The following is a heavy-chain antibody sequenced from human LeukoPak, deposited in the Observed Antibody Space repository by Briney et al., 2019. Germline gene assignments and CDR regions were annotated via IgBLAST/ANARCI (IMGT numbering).Heavy chain of an antibody. Sequence: GGSLRLSCGASGFTFSSYSMNWVRQAPGKGLEWVSYINTRGEATHYADSVRGRFIISRDNAKSSLYLQMNSLRDEDTAVYYCAKHGWEARLGYFNYWGQGTLVTVS. J-gene: IGHJ4*02. CDR1: GFTFSSYS. CDR2: INTRGEAT. V-gene: IGHV3-48*02. CDR3: AKHGWEARLGYFNY. D-gene: IGHD1-26*01.